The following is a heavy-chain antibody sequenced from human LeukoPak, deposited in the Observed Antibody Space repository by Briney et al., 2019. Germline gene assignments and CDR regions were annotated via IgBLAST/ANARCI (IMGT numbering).Heavy chain of an antibody. CDR3: ARHFSYGPASYPLDS. J-gene: IGHJ5*01. CDR2: IRSTGAT. V-gene: IGHV4-59*08. CDR1: GDSITDYY. D-gene: IGHD3-10*01. Sequence: SETLSLTCTVSGDSITDYYWSWVRQSPMKSLEWIAYIRSTGATNYSPSLRSRVTISMDTSKNQFSLKLTSVTAADTAVYFCARHFSYGPASYPLDSWGQGTLVTVSS.